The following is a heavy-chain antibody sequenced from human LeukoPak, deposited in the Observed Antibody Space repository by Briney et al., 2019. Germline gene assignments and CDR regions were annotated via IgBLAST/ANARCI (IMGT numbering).Heavy chain of an antibody. Sequence: PSETLSFTCSVSGASFSTNYWSWIRQPPGRGLEWMGYVFDSGSTKYNPSLKNRVTISVDMSTKKFSLTLSSVTAADTAVYYCARLYQQSKWKYYYYYTDVWGKGTAVTVSS. CDR1: GASFSTNY. V-gene: IGHV4-59*01. D-gene: IGHD1-1*01. CDR2: VFDSGST. J-gene: IGHJ6*03. CDR3: ARLYQQSKWKYYYYYTDV.